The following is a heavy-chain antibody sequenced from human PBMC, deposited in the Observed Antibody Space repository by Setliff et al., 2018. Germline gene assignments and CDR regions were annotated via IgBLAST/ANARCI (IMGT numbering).Heavy chain of an antibody. CDR3: TVYNTGSSKDHY. Sequence: PSETLSLTCTVSGGSISSGDYYWSWIRQPPGKGLEWIGSIHHSGSNYYNPSLNSRLTISVDTYKNQFSLMLSSVNAADTALYYCTVYNTGSSKDHYWGQGTPVTVSS. CDR2: IHHSGSN. CDR1: GGSISSGDYY. D-gene: IGHD2-8*02. V-gene: IGHV4-39*07. J-gene: IGHJ4*02.